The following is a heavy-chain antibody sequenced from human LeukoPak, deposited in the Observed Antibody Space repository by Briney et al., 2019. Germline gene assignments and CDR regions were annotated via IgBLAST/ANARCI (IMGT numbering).Heavy chain of an antibody. J-gene: IGHJ4*02. CDR2: ISAYNGNT. Sequence: ASVTVSCKASGYTFTSYGISWVRQAPGQGLEWMGWISAYNGNTNYAQKLQGRVTMTTDTSTSTAYMELRSLRSDDTAVYYCARGARYYVSGSYYYWGQGTLVTVSS. CDR1: GYTFTSYG. D-gene: IGHD3-10*01. CDR3: ARGARYYVSGSYYY. V-gene: IGHV1-18*01.